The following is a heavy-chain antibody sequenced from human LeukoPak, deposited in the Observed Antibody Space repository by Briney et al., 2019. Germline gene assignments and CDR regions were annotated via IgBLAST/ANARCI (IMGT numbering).Heavy chain of an antibody. V-gene: IGHV3-48*01. J-gene: IGHJ6*02. Sequence: GSLRLSCAASGFTFSSYSMNWVRQAPGKGLEWVSYISSSSSTIYYADSVKGRFTISRDNSKNTLYLQMNSLRAEDTAVYYCASLWFGEDYYYGMDVWGQGTTVTVSS. CDR3: ASLWFGEDYYYGMDV. CDR2: ISSSSSTI. CDR1: GFTFSSYS. D-gene: IGHD3-10*01.